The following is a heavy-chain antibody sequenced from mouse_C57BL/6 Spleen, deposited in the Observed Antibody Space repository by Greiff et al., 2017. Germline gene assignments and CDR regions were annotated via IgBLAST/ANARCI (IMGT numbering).Heavy chain of an antibody. CDR3: ARDGYYNARDY. D-gene: IGHD2-3*01. CDR2: INPSSGYT. CDR1: GYTFTSYT. J-gene: IGHJ4*01. V-gene: IGHV1-4*01. Sequence: QVQLQQSGAELARPGASVKMSCKASGYTFTSYTMHWVKQRPGQGLEWIGYINPSSGYTKYNQKFKDKATLTADKSSSTAYMQLSSLTSEDSAVYYCARDGYYNARDYWGQGTSVTVSS.